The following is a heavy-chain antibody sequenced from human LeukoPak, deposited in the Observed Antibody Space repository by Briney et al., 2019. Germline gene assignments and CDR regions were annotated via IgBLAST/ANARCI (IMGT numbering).Heavy chain of an antibody. CDR1: GFTFDDYA. V-gene: IGHV3-9*01. Sequence: GGSLRLSCAASGFTFDDYAMHWVRQAPGKGLEWVSGISWNSGSIGYADSVKGRFTISRDNAKNSLYLQMNSLRAEDTAVYYCAKGSYIVVVPAATLDVWGQGTTVTVSS. CDR3: AKGSYIVVVPAATLDV. D-gene: IGHD2-2*01. J-gene: IGHJ6*02. CDR2: ISWNSGSI.